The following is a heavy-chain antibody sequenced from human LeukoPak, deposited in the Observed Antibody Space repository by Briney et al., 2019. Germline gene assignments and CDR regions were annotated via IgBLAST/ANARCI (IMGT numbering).Heavy chain of an antibody. J-gene: IGHJ4*02. D-gene: IGHD2/OR15-2a*01. Sequence: PGGSLRLSCAASGFTFSSRAMYWVRQAPAKGLEWVAGLSYDGSNTYYLDSVKSRFTISGDNSKNTLYLQMDSLRTEDTAVYYCAKDPHQLILSNYFDDWGQGTLVTVSS. CDR3: AKDPHQLILSNYFDD. CDR1: GFTFSSRA. V-gene: IGHV3-30*18. CDR2: LSYDGSNT.